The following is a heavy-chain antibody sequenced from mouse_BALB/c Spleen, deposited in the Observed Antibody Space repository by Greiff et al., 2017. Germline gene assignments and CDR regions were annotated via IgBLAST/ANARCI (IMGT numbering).Heavy chain of an antibody. CDR3: ARRDGSSSYAMDY. CDR2: IWSGGST. CDR1: GFSLTSYG. D-gene: IGHD1-1*01. Sequence: VKLKESGPGLVQPSQSLSITCTVSGFSLTSYGVHWVRQSPGKGLEWLGVIWSGGSTDYNAAFISRLSISKDNSKSQVFFKMNSLQANDTAIYYCARRDGSSSYAMDYWGQGTSVTVSS. V-gene: IGHV2-2*02. J-gene: IGHJ4*01.